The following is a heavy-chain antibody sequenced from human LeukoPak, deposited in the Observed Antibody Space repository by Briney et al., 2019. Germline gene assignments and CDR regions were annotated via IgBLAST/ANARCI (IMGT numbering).Heavy chain of an antibody. V-gene: IGHV3-7*01. D-gene: IGHD6-13*01. CDR2: IKQDGSEK. CDR3: ARVRQQLVRLLGRDTTYYYYYYMDV. CDR1: GFTFSSYW. Sequence: GGSLRLSGAASGFTFSSYWMSWVRQAPGKGLEWVANIKQDGSEKYYVDSVKGRFTISRDNAKNSLYLQMNSLRAEDTAVYYCARVRQQLVRLLGRDTTYYYYYYMDVWGKGTTVTVSS. J-gene: IGHJ6*03.